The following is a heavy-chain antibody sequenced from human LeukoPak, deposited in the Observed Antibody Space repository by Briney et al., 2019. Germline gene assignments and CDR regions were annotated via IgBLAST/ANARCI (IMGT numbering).Heavy chain of an antibody. V-gene: IGHV3-20*04. CDR3: ARDFSDVRGNIFDS. Sequence: PGGSLRLSCAASGFTFDDYGLSWVRQVPGKGLEWVSGLNWNGASTGYADSVKGRFTISRDNAKNSVYLQMNSLRAEDTAVYYCARDFSDVRGNIFDSWGQGTLVTVSS. CDR1: GFTFDDYG. CDR2: LNWNGAST. J-gene: IGHJ4*02. D-gene: IGHD3-10*02.